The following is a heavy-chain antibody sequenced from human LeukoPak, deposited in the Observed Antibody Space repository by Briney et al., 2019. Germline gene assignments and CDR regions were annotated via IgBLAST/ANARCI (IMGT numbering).Heavy chain of an antibody. V-gene: IGHV3-53*01. D-gene: IGHD6-19*01. CDR3: ARDGGSGWSSAFFDF. Sequence: GGSLRLSCAASGFTFSDYYMSWVRQAPGKGLEWVSVIYSGGNTDYADSVKGRFTISRDNSKNTLYLQMSSLRAEDTALYYCARDGGSGWSSAFFDFWGQGTLATVSS. J-gene: IGHJ4*02. CDR2: IYSGGNT. CDR1: GFTFSDYY.